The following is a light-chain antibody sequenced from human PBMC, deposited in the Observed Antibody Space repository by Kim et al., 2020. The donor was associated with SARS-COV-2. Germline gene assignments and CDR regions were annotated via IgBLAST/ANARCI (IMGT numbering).Light chain of an antibody. V-gene: IGLV3-25*03. CDR1: ALPKQY. Sequence: SYELTQPPSVSVSPGQTARITCSGDALPKQYAYWYQQKPCQAPVLVIYQDSERPSGIPERFSGSSSGTTVTLTISGVQAEDEADYYCQSADSSGTLVFGG. CDR2: QDS. CDR3: QSADSSGTLV. J-gene: IGLJ2*01.